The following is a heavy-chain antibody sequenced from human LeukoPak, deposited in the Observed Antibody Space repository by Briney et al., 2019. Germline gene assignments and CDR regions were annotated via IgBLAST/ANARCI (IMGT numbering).Heavy chain of an antibody. Sequence: PGGSLRLSCAASGFTFRSYAMTWVRQAPGKGLEWVSSISDSGTSTYYADSVKGRFTISRDNSKNTLYLQVNSLRAEDTAVYYCAKQVCGADCYYYYGMDVWGQGTTVTVSS. V-gene: IGHV3-23*01. D-gene: IGHD2-21*02. CDR2: ISDSGTST. CDR3: AKQVCGADCYYYYGMDV. CDR1: GFTFRSYA. J-gene: IGHJ6*02.